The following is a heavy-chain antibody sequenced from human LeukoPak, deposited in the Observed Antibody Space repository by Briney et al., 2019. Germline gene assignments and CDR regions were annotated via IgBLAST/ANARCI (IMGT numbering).Heavy chain of an antibody. J-gene: IGHJ6*02. CDR1: GFTFTSSA. CDR2: IVVGSGNT. V-gene: IGHV1-58*02. CDR3: AATYSSSWYDLTYYYYGMDV. D-gene: IGHD6-13*01. Sequence: ASVKVSRKASGFTFTSSAMQWVRQARGQRLEWIGWIVVGSGNTNYAQKFQERVTITRDMSTSTAYMELSSLRSEDTAVYYCAATYSSSWYDLTYYYYGMDVWGQGTTVTVSS.